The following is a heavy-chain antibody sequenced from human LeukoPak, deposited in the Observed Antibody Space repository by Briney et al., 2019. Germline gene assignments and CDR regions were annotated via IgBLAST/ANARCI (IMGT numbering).Heavy chain of an antibody. J-gene: IGHJ3*02. CDR3: AKDRGGLPQDAFDI. Sequence: PGGSLRLSCATSGFTFSKYDMSWVRQAPGKGLEWVSLISAGGTITYYRDSVKGRFTISRDNSKNTLYVQMNGLRVEDTAINYCAKDRGGLPQDAFDIWGKGTMVTVSS. CDR1: GFTFSKYD. V-gene: IGHV3-23*01. D-gene: IGHD3-16*01. CDR2: ISAGGTIT.